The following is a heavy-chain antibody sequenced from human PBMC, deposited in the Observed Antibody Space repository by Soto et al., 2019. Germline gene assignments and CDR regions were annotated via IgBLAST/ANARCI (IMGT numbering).Heavy chain of an antibody. CDR1: GGTIIDYA. J-gene: IGHJ4*02. Sequence: GSMRLSCTVSGGTIIDYARRWIRQAPGKGLEWVAAISGSGGSTYYADSVKGRFTISRDNSKNTLYLQMTSLSAEDTADYYYARRGSGRYYAYLGKGTLVPVT. D-gene: IGHD1-26*01. V-gene: IGHV3-23*01. CDR3: ARRGSGRYYAY. CDR2: ISGSGGST.